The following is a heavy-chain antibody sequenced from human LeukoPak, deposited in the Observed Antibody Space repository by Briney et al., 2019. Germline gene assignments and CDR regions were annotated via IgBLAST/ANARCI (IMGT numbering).Heavy chain of an antibody. CDR1: GFTFSTYG. Sequence: GRSLRLSCAASGFTFSTYGMHWVRQAPGKGLEWVALIWNDEINKYYADSVKGRFTISRDNSKNTLLLQMDSLRAEDTAVYYCARDIGDCSSGTCYSDYFDYWAREPWSPSPQ. CDR2: IWNDEINK. CDR3: ARDIGDCSSGTCYSDYFDY. J-gene: IGHJ4*02. V-gene: IGHV3-33*01. D-gene: IGHD2-15*01.